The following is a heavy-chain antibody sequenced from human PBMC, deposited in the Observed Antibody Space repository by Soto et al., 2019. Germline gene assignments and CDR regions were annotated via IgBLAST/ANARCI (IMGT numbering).Heavy chain of an antibody. Sequence: QVQLVQSGAEVKKPGSSVKVSCKASGGTFSSYAISWVRQAPGQGLEWMGGIMPIFGTTNYAQKFQGRVTMTGDETTRTGHMALGSLRSEDTAGYYCARGRGYCSGGSCYSTDWGQGTLVTVSS. CDR1: GGTFSSYA. D-gene: IGHD2-15*01. CDR2: IMPIFGTT. CDR3: ARGRGYCSGGSCYSTD. J-gene: IGHJ4*02. V-gene: IGHV1-69*12.